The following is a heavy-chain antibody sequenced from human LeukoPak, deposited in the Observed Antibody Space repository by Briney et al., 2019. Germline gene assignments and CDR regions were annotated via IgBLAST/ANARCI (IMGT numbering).Heavy chain of an antibody. V-gene: IGHV1-2*02. CDR3: ARSVVGQLERLRWFDP. D-gene: IGHD1-1*01. Sequence: ASVKVSCKASGYTFTGYYMHWVPQAPGQGLEWMGWIHPNSGGTNYAQKFQGRVTMTRDTSISTAYMELSRLRSDDTAMYYCARSVVGQLERLRWFDPWGQGTLVTVSS. CDR2: IHPNSGGT. J-gene: IGHJ5*02. CDR1: GYTFTGYY.